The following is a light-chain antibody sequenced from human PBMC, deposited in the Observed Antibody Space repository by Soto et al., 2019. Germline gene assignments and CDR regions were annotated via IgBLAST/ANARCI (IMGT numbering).Light chain of an antibody. Sequence: DIVMTQSPDSLGTSLGERATINCKSSQNILYKSKNNNYLAWYQQKPGQAPRLLIYDASSRATGIPDRFSGGGSGTDFTLTISRLEPEDFAVYYCQQFSSYPLTFGGGTKVDIK. CDR3: QQFSSYPLT. J-gene: IGKJ4*01. V-gene: IGKV4-1*01. CDR2: DAS. CDR1: QNILYKSKNNNY.